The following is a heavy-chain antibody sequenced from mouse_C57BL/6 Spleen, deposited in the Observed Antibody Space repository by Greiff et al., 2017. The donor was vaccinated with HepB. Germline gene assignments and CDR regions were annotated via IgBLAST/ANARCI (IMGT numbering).Heavy chain of an antibody. J-gene: IGHJ1*03. CDR3: ARHEGDYYGSSYWDFDV. CDR2: FYPGSGSI. CDR1: GYTFTEYT. Sequence: QVQLQQSGAELVKPGASVKLSCKASGYTFTEYTIHWVKQRSGKGHEWIGWFYPGSGSIKYHEKFKDKATLTADKSSSTVYMELSRLTSEESAVYFCARHEGDYYGSSYWDFDVCGTGTTVTVSS. D-gene: IGHD1-1*01. V-gene: IGHV1-62-2*01.